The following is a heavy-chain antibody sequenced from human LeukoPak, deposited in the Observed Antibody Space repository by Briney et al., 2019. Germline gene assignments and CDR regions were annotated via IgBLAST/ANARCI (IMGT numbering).Heavy chain of an antibody. CDR1: GGSISSGDYY. J-gene: IGHJ4*02. CDR2: IYYSGST. D-gene: IGHD1-1*01. V-gene: IGHV4-30-4*01. Sequence: SQTLSLTCTVSGGSISSGDYYWSWIRQPPGKGLEWIGYIYYSGSTYYNPSLKSRVTISVDTSKNQFSLKLSSVTAADTAVYYCASRNTTGTTSGFDYWGQGTLVTVSS. CDR3: ASRNTTGTTSGFDY.